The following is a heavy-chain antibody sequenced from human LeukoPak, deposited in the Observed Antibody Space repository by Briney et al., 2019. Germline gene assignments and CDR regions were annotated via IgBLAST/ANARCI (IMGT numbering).Heavy chain of an antibody. CDR3: ARDVGKSGYGDY. CDR1: GLTFSSYE. Sequence: GGSLRLSCAASGLTFSSYEMNWVRQAPGRGPQWVSYISSSGDTIYYADSVKGRFTTSRDNAQNSLYLQMNSLRAEDTAIYYCARDVGKSGYGDYWGQGTQVTVSS. J-gene: IGHJ4*02. V-gene: IGHV3-48*03. D-gene: IGHD5-12*01. CDR2: ISSSGDTI.